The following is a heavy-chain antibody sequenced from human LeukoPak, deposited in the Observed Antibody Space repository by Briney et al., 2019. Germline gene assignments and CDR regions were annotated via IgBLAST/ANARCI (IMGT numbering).Heavy chain of an antibody. J-gene: IGHJ4*02. CDR3: ARDLPPRGSGALGY. Sequence: PGGSLRLSCVVSGLTFNSYWVTWVRQAPGKGLEWVANIKHDGSEMYYVDSVKGRFTVSRDNARNTLYLQMNSLRAEDTAVYYCARDLPPRGSGALGYWGQATLVTVSS. V-gene: IGHV3-7*01. D-gene: IGHD6-19*01. CDR2: IKHDGSEM. CDR1: GLTFNSYW.